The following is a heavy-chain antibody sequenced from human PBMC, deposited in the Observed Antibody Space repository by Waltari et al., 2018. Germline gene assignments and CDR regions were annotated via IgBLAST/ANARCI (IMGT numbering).Heavy chain of an antibody. V-gene: IGHV1-18*01. D-gene: IGHD3-22*01. Sequence: QVQLVQSGAEVKKPGASVKVSCKASGYTFTSYGISWVRQAPGQGLEWMGWISAYNGNTNYEQNLQGRFTISRDNAKNSLYLQMNSLRAEDTAVYYCARDPEPGITMIGPEMRPSGYWGQGTLVTVSS. CDR3: ARDPEPGITMIGPEMRPSGY. J-gene: IGHJ4*02. CDR1: GYTFTSYG. CDR2: ISAYNGNT.